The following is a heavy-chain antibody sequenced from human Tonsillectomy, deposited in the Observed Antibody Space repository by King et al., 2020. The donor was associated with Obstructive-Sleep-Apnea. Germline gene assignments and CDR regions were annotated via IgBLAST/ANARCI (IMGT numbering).Heavy chain of an antibody. CDR3: ARQSYCSSTSCYAPNYYYYGMDV. CDR2: INSDGSST. Sequence: QLVQSGGGLVQPGGSLRLSCAASGFTFSSYWMHWVRQAPGKGLVWGSRINSDGSSTSYADSVKGRFTISRDNAKNTLFLPMNILRAEETAVYYCARQSYCSSTSCYAPNYYYYGMDVWGQGTTVTVSS. J-gene: IGHJ6*02. V-gene: IGHV3-74*02. D-gene: IGHD2-2*01. CDR1: GFTFSSYW.